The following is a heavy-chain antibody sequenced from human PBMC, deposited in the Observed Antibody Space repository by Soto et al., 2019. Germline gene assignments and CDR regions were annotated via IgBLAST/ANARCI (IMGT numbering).Heavy chain of an antibody. CDR3: ARAVGSGWDNWFDP. D-gene: IGHD6-19*01. CDR2: ISAYNVNK. V-gene: IGHV1-18*04. Sequence: QVQLVQSGAEVKKPGASVKVSSKASGYTFTSYGISWVRQAPGQALEWMGWISAYNVNKNYAQKLQGRVTMTTDTSTSTAYMELRSLRSDDTAVYYCARAVGSGWDNWFDPWGQGTLVTVSS. CDR1: GYTFTSYG. J-gene: IGHJ5*02.